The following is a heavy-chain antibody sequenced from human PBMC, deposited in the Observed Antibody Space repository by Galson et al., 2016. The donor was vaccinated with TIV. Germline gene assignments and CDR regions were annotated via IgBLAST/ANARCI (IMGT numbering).Heavy chain of an antibody. CDR3: AIGLPVWSGFHMDF. CDR2: IGTNGHT. J-gene: IGHJ4*02. Sequence: TLRPSCAATGFTFRDYDMHWVRQSAGKGLQWVSSIGTNGHTHNINDVKGRFTISRGNAENSLYLEMNRRTAGHTAIYYCAIGLPVWSGFHMDFWGQGTVVTVSS. CDR1: GFTFRDYD. D-gene: IGHD3-3*01. V-gene: IGHV3-13*04.